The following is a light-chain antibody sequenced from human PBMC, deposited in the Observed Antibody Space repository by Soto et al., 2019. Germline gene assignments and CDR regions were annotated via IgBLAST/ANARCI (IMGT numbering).Light chain of an antibody. V-gene: IGKV1-5*03. J-gene: IGKJ1*01. CDR2: KAS. CDR1: QYISNW. Sequence: DIQMTQSPSTLSASVGDRVTITCRAGQYISNWLAWYQQKPGKAPKILIYKASTLQSGVPSRFCGSGSGTEFTLTISSLQPDDFATYYGQGPWTFGQGTNVEIK. CDR3: QGPWT.